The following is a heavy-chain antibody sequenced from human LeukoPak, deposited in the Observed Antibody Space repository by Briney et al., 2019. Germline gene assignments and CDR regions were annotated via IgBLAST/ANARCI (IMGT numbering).Heavy chain of an antibody. CDR1: GFTFSSYG. J-gene: IGHJ4*02. CDR2: IWYDGSNK. CDR3: ARGGDIVVVPAAYFDY. V-gene: IGHV3-33*01. Sequence: GGSLRLSCAASGFTFSSYGMHWVRQAPGKGLEWVAVIWYDGSNKYYADSVKGRFTISRDNSKNTLYLQMNSLRAEDTAVYYCARGGDIVVVPAAYFDYWGQGTLVTVSS. D-gene: IGHD2-2*01.